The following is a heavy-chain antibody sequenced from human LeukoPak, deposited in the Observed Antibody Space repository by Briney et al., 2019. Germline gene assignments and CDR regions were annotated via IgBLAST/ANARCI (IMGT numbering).Heavy chain of an antibody. CDR3: ARSVDTAMAYYYYYMDV. CDR2: IRQDGSEK. V-gene: IGHV3-7*01. J-gene: IGHJ6*03. D-gene: IGHD5-18*01. Sequence: PGGSLRLSCAASEFTFSSYWMSWVRQAPGKGLEWVANIRQDGSEKYYVDSVKGRFTISRDNAKNSLYLQMNSLRAEDTAVYYCARSVDTAMAYYYYYMDVWGKGTTVTVSS. CDR1: EFTFSSYW.